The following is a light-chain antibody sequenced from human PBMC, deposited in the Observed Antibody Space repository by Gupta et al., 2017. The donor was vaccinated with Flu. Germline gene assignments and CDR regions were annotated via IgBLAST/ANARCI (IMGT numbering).Light chain of an antibody. Sequence: DIQMTQSPSTLSASVGDRVTITCRASQSISSWLAWYQQKPVKDPNHLIYKASSLESGVPSTFSGSRCVRAFTLPTSSLQPDDFVTNYCQQYYNYSYTLGPGTKLEIK. CDR3: QQYYNYSYT. V-gene: IGKV1-5*03. CDR1: QSISSW. CDR2: KAS. J-gene: IGKJ2*01.